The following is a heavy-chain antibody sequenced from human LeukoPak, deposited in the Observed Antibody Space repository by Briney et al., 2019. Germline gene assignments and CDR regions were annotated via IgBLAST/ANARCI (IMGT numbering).Heavy chain of an antibody. Sequence: SETLSLTCSVSSGSITNYYWTWIRQSPGKGLEWIGHTSHTGSTIYNPSLKSRVTISVDTSKNQFSLRLNSVAAADTAVYYCARIKVAGQYRVGFEYWGQGTQVTVSS. CDR2: TSHTGST. CDR3: ARIKVAGQYRVGFEY. D-gene: IGHD2-15*01. V-gene: IGHV4-59*01. J-gene: IGHJ4*02. CDR1: SGSITNYY.